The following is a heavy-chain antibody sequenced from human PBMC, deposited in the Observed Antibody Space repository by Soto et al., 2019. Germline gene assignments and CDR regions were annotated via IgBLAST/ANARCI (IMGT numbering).Heavy chain of an antibody. V-gene: IGHV2-5*02. D-gene: IGHD3-10*01. CDR3: AHRPRGFSYYFDY. CDR1: GFSLTTRGVG. Sequence: QITLKESGPTLVKPTQTLTLTCTFSGFSLTTRGVGVGWIRQPPGKALEWLALIYWDDDEGFSPSLKSRLTITNSTSKNQVVLTMTSMDTVDTATYYCAHRPRGFSYYFDYWGQGTLVTVSS. J-gene: IGHJ4*02. CDR2: IYWDDDE.